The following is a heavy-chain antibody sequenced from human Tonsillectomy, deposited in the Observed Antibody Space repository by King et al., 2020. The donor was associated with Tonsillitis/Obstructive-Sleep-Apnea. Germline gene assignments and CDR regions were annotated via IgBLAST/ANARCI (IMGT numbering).Heavy chain of an antibody. V-gene: IGHV3-74*01. J-gene: IGHJ6*02. CDR1: GFTFSSYW. Sequence: VQLVESGGGLVQPGGSLRLSCAASGFTFSSYWMHWVRQAPGKGLVWVSRINSDGSSTSYADSVKGRFTISRDNAKNTLYLQMNSLRAEDTAVYYCAREPHLDDFWSGYWGADYYYGMDVWGQGTTVTVSS. D-gene: IGHD3-3*01. CDR3: AREPHLDDFWSGYWGADYYYGMDV. CDR2: INSDGSST.